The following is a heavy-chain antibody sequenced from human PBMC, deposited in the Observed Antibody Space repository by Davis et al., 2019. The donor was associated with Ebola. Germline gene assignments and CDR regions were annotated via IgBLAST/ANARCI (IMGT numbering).Heavy chain of an antibody. CDR1: GFTFSSYA. V-gene: IGHV3-23*01. CDR3: AKREGYGQVDY. J-gene: IGHJ4*02. D-gene: IGHD5-18*01. CDR2: ISGTGDNT. Sequence: GESLKISCAASGFTFSSYAMSWVRQAPGEGLEWVAGISGTGDNTYYADSVKGRFTISRDNSRNSLSLQMNSLRGDDTAIYYCAKREGYGQVDYWGQGTLVTVSS.